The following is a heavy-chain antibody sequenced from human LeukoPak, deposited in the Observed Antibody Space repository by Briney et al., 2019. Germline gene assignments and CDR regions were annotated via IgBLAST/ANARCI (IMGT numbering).Heavy chain of an antibody. CDR1: GYTFTSYA. CDR2: INAGNGNT. J-gene: IGHJ6*02. D-gene: IGHD3-3*01. CDR3: ARGGITIFGVVIIRDYYGMDV. V-gene: IGHV1-3*01. Sequence: ASVKVSRKASGYTFTSYAMHWVRQAPGQRLEWMGWINAGNGNTKYSQKFQGRVTITRDTSASTAYMGLSSLRSEDTAVYYCARGGITIFGVVIIRDYYGMDVWGQGTTVTVSS.